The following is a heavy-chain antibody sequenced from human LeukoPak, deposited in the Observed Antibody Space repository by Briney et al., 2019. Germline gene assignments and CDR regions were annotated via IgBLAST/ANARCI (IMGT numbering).Heavy chain of an antibody. V-gene: IGHV3-48*04. CDR1: GFTFSSYS. CDR2: ISSGSSTI. Sequence: PGGSLRLSCAASGFTFSSYSMNWVRQAPGKGLDWLSYISSGSSTIYYADSVKGRFTISRDNAKNSLYLQMNSLRAEDTAVYYCAKDHSSAAAGPRYFQHWGQGTLVTVSS. D-gene: IGHD6-13*01. CDR3: AKDHSSAAAGPRYFQH. J-gene: IGHJ1*01.